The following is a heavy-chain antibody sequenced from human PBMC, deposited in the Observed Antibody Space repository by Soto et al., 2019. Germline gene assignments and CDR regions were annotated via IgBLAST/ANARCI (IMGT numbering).Heavy chain of an antibody. V-gene: IGHV3-23*01. CDR3: SKGLYSGSYFDY. Sequence: GGSLRLCCAASGFTFSSYAMTWVRQAPGKGLEWVSAISGSGGSTYYADSVKGQFTISRDNSKNTLYLQMNSLRAEDTAVYYCSKGLYSGSYFDYWGQGTLVTVSS. J-gene: IGHJ4*02. CDR2: ISGSGGST. D-gene: IGHD1-26*01. CDR1: GFTFSSYA.